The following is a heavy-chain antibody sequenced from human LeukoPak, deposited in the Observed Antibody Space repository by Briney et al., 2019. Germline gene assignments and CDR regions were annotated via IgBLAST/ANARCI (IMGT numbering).Heavy chain of an antibody. CDR2: ISAENGNT. D-gene: IGHD2-15*01. CDR1: GYTFINYG. CDR3: ARDDCSGGSCYNWFDP. J-gene: IGHJ5*02. Sequence: ASVKVSCKASGYTFINYGISWVRQAPGQGLEWMGWISAENGNTGYVENLQGRVTMTTDTSTSTAYMELRSLRSDDTAVYYCARDDCSGGSCYNWFDPWGQGTLVTVSS. V-gene: IGHV1-18*01.